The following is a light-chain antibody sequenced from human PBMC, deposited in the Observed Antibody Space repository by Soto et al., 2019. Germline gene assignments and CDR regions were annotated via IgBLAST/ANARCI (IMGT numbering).Light chain of an antibody. J-gene: IGKJ4*01. V-gene: IGKV3D-20*02. Sequence: EIALTQSPGTLSLSPGERATLSWLARQSVSSSYLAGYQQKPGQAPRLLIYDASSRATGIPARFSGSGSGTDFTLTISSLEPEDFAVYYCQQHSNWPLTFGGGTKVDIK. CDR2: DAS. CDR1: QSVSSSY. CDR3: QQHSNWPLT.